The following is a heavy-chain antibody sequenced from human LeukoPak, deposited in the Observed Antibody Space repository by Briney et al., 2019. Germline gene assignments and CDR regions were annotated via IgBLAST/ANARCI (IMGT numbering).Heavy chain of an antibody. J-gene: IGHJ3*02. V-gene: IGHV4-4*07. CDR2: INASGST. D-gene: IGHD3-10*01. CDR1: GGSISSYY. Sequence: SETLSLTCSVSGGSISSYYWSWIRQTAGKGLEWIGRINASGSTRFNPSLKSRVTMSVDTSKNQFSLTLSSVTAADTAVYYCARSDGYGLVGIWGQGTMVTVSS. CDR3: ARSDGYGLVGI.